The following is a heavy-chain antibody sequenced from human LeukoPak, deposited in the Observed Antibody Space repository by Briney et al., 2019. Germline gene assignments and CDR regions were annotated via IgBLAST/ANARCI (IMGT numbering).Heavy chain of an antibody. CDR2: IKSKTDGGTT. Sequence: GGSLRLSCAASGFTFSNAWMSWVRQAPGKGLEWVGRIKSKTDGGTTDYAAPVKGRFTISRDDSKNTLYLQMNSLRAEDTAVYYCARAGAVAPGIDCWGQGTLVTVSS. J-gene: IGHJ4*02. CDR3: ARAGAVAPGIDC. D-gene: IGHD6-19*01. CDR1: GFTFSNAW. V-gene: IGHV3-15*01.